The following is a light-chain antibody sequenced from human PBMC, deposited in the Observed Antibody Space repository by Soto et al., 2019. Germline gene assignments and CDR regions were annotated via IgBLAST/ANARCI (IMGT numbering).Light chain of an antibody. CDR1: EGVSSQ. CDR3: QQYSTWPRT. J-gene: IGKJ1*01. Sequence: LSLFQGDRVTLSCRAREGVSSQLAWYQQKPGQAPKLLILCASTQATGVPARFTGSGSGTEFSLTISCLQSEDFAVYYCQQYSTWPRTFGQGTKVDIK. CDR2: CAS. V-gene: IGKV3-15*01.